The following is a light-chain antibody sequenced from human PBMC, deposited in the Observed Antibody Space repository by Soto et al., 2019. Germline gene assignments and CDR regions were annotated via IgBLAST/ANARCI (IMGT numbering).Light chain of an antibody. CDR2: EVT. CDR3: FSYAGSSTWV. CDR1: RSDIGSYNS. V-gene: IGLV2-23*02. Sequence: QSVLTQPASVSGAPGQSITISCTGTRSDIGSYNSIAWYQQHPGKAPRVMIFEVTKRPSGISNRFSGSKSGSTASLTISGLQAEDEADYFCFSYAGSSTWVFGAGTKLTVL. J-gene: IGLJ3*02.